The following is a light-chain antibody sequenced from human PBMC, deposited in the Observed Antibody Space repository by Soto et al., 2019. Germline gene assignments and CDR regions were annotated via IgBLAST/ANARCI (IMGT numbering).Light chain of an antibody. Sequence: EIVLTQSPATLSLSPGERATLSCRASQSVSSYLAWYQQKPGQAPRLLIYDASTRDTGTPARFSGGGSGTDFTPTISSLEPEDVAVYYCQQRFNWPRFTFGQGTKLEIK. V-gene: IGKV3-11*01. CDR1: QSVSSY. CDR2: DAS. J-gene: IGKJ2*01. CDR3: QQRFNWPRFT.